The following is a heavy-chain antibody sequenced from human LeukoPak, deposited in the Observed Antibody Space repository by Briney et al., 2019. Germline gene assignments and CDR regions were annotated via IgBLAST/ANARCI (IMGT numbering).Heavy chain of an antibody. D-gene: IGHD4-11*01. CDR1: GFTFSSYS. CDR3: ARDQDSNVDY. Sequence: GGSLRLSCAASGFTFSSYSMDWVRQAPGKGLEWVSSISSSSYIYYADSVKGRFTISRDNAKDSLYLQMNSLRAEDTAVYYCARDQDSNVDYWGQGTLVTVSS. J-gene: IGHJ4*02. V-gene: IGHV3-21*01. CDR2: ISSSSYI.